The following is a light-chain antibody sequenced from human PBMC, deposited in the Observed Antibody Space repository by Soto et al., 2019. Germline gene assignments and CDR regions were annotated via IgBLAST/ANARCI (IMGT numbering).Light chain of an antibody. J-gene: IGKJ5*01. CDR2: RAS. V-gene: IGKV3-20*01. CDR3: QQYGGSPAT. CDR1: QSIRDNY. Sequence: EIVLTQSPGTLSLSPGDRATLSCRASQSIRDNYLAWYQQKPGQAPGLLIYRASNRATGSPDRFSGSGSGTDVTLTISRLEPEDFVLYYCQQYGGSPATFGHGTRLEIK.